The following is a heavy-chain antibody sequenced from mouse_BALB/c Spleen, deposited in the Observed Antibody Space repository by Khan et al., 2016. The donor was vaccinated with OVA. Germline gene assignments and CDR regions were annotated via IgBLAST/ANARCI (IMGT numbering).Heavy chain of an antibody. CDR2: INTYTGEP. Sequence: LVESGPELKKPGETVKISCKASGYTFTNYGMNWVKQSPGKALKWMGWINTYTGEPTYADDFKGRFAFSLDTSASTAYLQINNLKSEDTATYFCARPTYFSYALDHWGQGTSVTVSS. D-gene: IGHD2-10*01. CDR1: GYTFTNYG. V-gene: IGHV9-3-1*01. J-gene: IGHJ4*01. CDR3: ARPTYFSYALDH.